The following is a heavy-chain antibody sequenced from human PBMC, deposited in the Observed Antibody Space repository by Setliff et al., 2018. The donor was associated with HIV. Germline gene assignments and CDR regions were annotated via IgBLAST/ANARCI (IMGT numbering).Heavy chain of an antibody. J-gene: IGHJ6*03. CDR2: IWDDGSNK. CDR3: ARDRVELFWDGELKYMDV. V-gene: IGHV3-33*01. Sequence: PGGSLRLSCAASGFSFSRDGIHWVRQAPGKGLEWVAVIWDDGSNKYYADSVKGRFTIFRDNSKNTLYLQMNSLRAEDTAVYYCARDRVELFWDGELKYMDVWGKGTTVTVSS. CDR1: GFSFSRDG. D-gene: IGHD3-10*01.